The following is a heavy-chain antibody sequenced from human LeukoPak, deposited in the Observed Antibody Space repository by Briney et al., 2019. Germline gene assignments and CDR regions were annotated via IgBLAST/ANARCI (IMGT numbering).Heavy chain of an antibody. D-gene: IGHD4-17*01. J-gene: IGHJ5*02. V-gene: IGHV3-23*01. Sequence: ETLSLTCAVYGGSFSGYYWSWVRQAPGKGLEWVSAISGSGGSTYYADSVKGRFTISRDNSKNTLYLQMNSLRAEDTAVYYCAKTYGAGWFDPWGQGTLVTVSS. CDR3: AKTYGAGWFDP. CDR1: GGSFSGYY. CDR2: ISGSGGST.